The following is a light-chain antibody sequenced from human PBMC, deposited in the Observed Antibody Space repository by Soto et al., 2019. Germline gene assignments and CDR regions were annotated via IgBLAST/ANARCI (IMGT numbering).Light chain of an antibody. CDR1: QSVSSSY. CDR2: GAS. V-gene: IGKV3-20*01. Sequence: EIMLTQSPGTLSLSPGERATLSCRASQSVSSSYLAWYQQKPGQAPRLLIYGASSRATGIPDRFGGSGSGTDFTLTISRLEPEDFAVYYCQQYGSSPTFGQGTRWIS. J-gene: IGKJ1*01. CDR3: QQYGSSPT.